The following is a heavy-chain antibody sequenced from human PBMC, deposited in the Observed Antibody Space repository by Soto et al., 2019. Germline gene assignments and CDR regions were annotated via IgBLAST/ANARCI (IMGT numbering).Heavy chain of an antibody. V-gene: IGHV1-69*13. CDR3: ARSMIVVVNAFDI. CDR2: IIPIFGTA. J-gene: IGHJ3*02. CDR1: GGTFSSYA. D-gene: IGHD3-22*01. Sequence: GASVKVSCKASGGTFSSYAISWVRQAPGQGLEWMGGIIPIFGTANYAQKFQGRVTITADESTSTAYMELSSLSSEDTAVYYCARSMIVVVNAFDIWGQGTMVTVSS.